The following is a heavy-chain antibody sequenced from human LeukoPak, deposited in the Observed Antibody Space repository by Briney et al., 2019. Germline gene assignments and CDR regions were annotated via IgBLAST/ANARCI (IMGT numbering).Heavy chain of an antibody. V-gene: IGHV3-23*01. CDR3: AKHPKAAAGTEVFDY. Sequence: GGSQRLSCAASGFTFSSYAMSWVRQAPGKGLEWVSAISGSGGSTYYADSVKGRFTISRDNSKNTLYLQMNSLRAEDTAVYYCAKHPKAAAGTEVFDYWGQGTLVTVSS. J-gene: IGHJ4*02. D-gene: IGHD6-13*01. CDR2: ISGSGGST. CDR1: GFTFSSYA.